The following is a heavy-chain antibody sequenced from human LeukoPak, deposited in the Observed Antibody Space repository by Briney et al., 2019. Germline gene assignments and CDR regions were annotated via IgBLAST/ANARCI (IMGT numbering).Heavy chain of an antibody. CDR3: ARARVNLVGATLPGYYYGMDV. D-gene: IGHD1-26*01. CDR1: GFTFSNYA. CDR2: ITSTGVST. Sequence: PGGSLRLSCAASGFTFSNYAMNWVRQAPGKGLEYVSAITSTGVSTYYANSVKGRFTVSRDNSKNTLFLQMGSLRPEDMAVYYCARARVNLVGATLPGYYYGMDVWGQGTTVTVSS. J-gene: IGHJ6*02. V-gene: IGHV3-64*01.